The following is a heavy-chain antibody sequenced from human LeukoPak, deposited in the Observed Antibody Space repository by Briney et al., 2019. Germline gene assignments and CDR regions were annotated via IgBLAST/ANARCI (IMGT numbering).Heavy chain of an antibody. J-gene: IGHJ4*02. Sequence: PGGSLRLSCAASGFTFSDDYMSCIRQAPGKGLGWASYISSSGSIKYYTDSAKGRFTISRDNAKNSLYLQMDSLIAEDTAAYYCAKPWGYWGQGTVVTVSS. V-gene: IGHV3-11*01. CDR3: AKPWGY. CDR1: GFTFSDDY. D-gene: IGHD1-14*01. CDR2: ISSSGSIK.